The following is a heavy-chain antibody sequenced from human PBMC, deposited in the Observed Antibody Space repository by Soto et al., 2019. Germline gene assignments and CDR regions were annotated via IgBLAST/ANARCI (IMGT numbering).Heavy chain of an antibody. CDR1: GGTFSSYT. Sequence: GASVKVSCKASGGTFSSYTISWVRQAPGQGLEWMGRIIPILGIANYAQKFQGRVTITVDKSTSTAYMELSSLRSEDTAVYYCARGDQYCSGGRCYSVSAFDPWGQGTLVTVSS. CDR3: ARGDQYCSGGRCYSVSAFDP. D-gene: IGHD2-15*01. CDR2: IIPILGIA. J-gene: IGHJ5*02. V-gene: IGHV1-69*02.